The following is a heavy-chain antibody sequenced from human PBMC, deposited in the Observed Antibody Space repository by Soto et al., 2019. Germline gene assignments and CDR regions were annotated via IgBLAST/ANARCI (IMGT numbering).Heavy chain of an antibody. CDR2: LSYDGSNK. Sequence: GGSLRLSCAASGFTFSSYSLHWVRQAPGKGLEWVAVLSYDGSNKFYADSVKGRFAISRDDSKNTLYLQMNNLRAEDTAVYYCARRDSVLAYWGQGTLVTVSS. D-gene: IGHD2-8*01. CDR1: GFTFSSYS. V-gene: IGHV3-30*09. J-gene: IGHJ4*02. CDR3: ARRDSVLAY.